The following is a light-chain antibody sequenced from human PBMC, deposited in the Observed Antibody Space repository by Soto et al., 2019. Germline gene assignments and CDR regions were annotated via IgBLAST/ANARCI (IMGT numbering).Light chain of an antibody. J-gene: IGLJ3*02. CDR2: DNT. Sequence: QSALTQPPSVSAAPGQKVTISCSGSTSNIGNYNVSWYQQFPGTAPRPLIYDNTERPSGIPDRFSGSKSGASATLGITGPQTGDEADYYCATWDDSLSAWVFGGGTKVTVL. CDR1: TSNIGNYN. CDR3: ATWDDSLSAWV. V-gene: IGLV1-51*01.